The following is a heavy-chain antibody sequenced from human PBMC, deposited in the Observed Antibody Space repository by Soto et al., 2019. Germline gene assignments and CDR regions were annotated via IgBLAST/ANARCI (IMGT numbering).Heavy chain of an antibody. CDR2: ISYDGSNK. V-gene: IGHV3-30*18. Sequence: QVQLVESGGGVVQPGRSLRLSCAASGFTFSSYGMHWVRQAPGKGLEWVAVISYDGSNKYYADSVKGRFTISRDNSKNTRYLQMNSLRAEDTAVYYCAKVRLRGPDWFDPWGQGTLVTVSS. J-gene: IGHJ5*02. CDR3: AKVRLRGPDWFDP. CDR1: GFTFSSYG. D-gene: IGHD3-16*01.